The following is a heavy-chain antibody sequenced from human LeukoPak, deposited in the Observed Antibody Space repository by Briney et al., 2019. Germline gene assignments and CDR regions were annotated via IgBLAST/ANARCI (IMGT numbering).Heavy chain of an antibody. D-gene: IGHD3-22*01. CDR3: ARGGGTMIIFFDY. V-gene: IGHV4-59*12. CDR2: IYYSGST. J-gene: IGHJ4*02. Sequence: SETLSLTCTVSGGSISSYYWSWIRQPPGKGLEWIGYIYYSGSTNYNPSLKSRVTISVDKSKNQFSLKLSSVTAADTAVYYCARGGGTMIIFFDYWGQGTLVTVSS. CDR1: GGSISSYY.